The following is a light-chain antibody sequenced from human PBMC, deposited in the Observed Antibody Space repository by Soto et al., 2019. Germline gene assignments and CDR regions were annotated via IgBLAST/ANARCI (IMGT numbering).Light chain of an antibody. CDR1: QSVSSIY. Sequence: ETLLTQSPGTLSFSPGERATLSCRASQSVSSIYLGWYQQKPGQAPRLLIFGASTRATGIPDRFSGSGAGAYFNLTISRLEPADFGVYYCQQYGSSHTFGQGTRLEIK. J-gene: IGKJ5*01. CDR2: GAS. CDR3: QQYGSSHT. V-gene: IGKV3-20*01.